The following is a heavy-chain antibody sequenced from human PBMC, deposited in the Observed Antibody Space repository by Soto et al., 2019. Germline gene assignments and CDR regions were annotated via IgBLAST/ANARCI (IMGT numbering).Heavy chain of an antibody. CDR1: GGSFTGYY. J-gene: IGHJ4*02. CDR2: IKDGGST. CDR3: ARGQEGVVATH. V-gene: IGHV4-34*01. Sequence: QVQLQQWGAGLLKPSETLSLTCAVNGGSFTGYYWSWVRQPPGKGLEWIGEIKDGGSTNYSPSLRSXXTXSXGASQKQCSLKVTSVTAADTAVYYCARGQEGVVATHWDQGSLVTVSS. D-gene: IGHD2-15*01.